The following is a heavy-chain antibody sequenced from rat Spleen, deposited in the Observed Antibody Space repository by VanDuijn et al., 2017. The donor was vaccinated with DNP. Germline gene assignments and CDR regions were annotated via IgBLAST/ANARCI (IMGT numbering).Heavy chain of an antibody. CDR2: ISYEGSST. Sequence: EVQLVESGGGLVQPGRSLKLSCAASGFTFSDYYMAWVRQAPKKGLEWVASISYEGSSTYYRDSVKGRFTISRDNTRRTLYLQMDSLRSEDTATYYCTTDRVYRDGDTHLFDYWGQGVMVTVSS. CDR1: GFTFSDYY. D-gene: IGHD1-12*02. CDR3: TTDRVYRDGDTHLFDY. J-gene: IGHJ2*01. V-gene: IGHV5-20*01.